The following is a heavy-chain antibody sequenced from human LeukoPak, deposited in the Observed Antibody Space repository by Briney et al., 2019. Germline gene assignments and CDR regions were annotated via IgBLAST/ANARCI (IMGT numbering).Heavy chain of an antibody. CDR2: IIPIFGTA. J-gene: IGHJ4*02. CDR1: GGTFSSYA. D-gene: IGHD3-9*01. Sequence: SVTVSCKASGGTFSSYAISWVRQAPGQGLEWMGGIIPIFGTANYAQKFQGRVTITADKSTSTAYMELSSLRSEDTAVYYRASAPPTYYDILTGAEYYFDYWGQGTLVTVSS. V-gene: IGHV1-69*06. CDR3: ASAPPTYYDILTGAEYYFDY.